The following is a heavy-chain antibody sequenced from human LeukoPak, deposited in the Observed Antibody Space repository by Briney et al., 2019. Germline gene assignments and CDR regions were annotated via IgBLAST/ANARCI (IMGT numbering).Heavy chain of an antibody. D-gene: IGHD3-3*01. J-gene: IGHJ4*02. V-gene: IGHV4-30-2*01. Sequence: SRTLSLTCAVSGGSINSGGYSWNWIRQPPGKGLEWIGYIYYSGSTNYNPSLKSRVSISVDTSKNQFSLKLSSVTAADTAVYYCVSTAYNDFWSGRPGYFDYWGQGALVTVSS. CDR1: GGSINSGGYS. CDR2: IYYSGST. CDR3: VSTAYNDFWSGRPGYFDY.